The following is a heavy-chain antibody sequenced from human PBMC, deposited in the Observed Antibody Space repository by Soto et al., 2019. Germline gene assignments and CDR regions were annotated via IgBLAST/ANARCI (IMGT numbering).Heavy chain of an antibody. D-gene: IGHD3-10*01. J-gene: IGHJ4*02. CDR1: GFTFSSYA. Sequence: EVQLLESGGGLVQPGGSLRLSCGASGFTFSSYAMSWVRQAPGKGLEWVSIITDTGGDTKYADSVRGRFTISRDNSKNTLYLQMSSLRVEDSAVYYCARGSTDAYPGSRIFDFWGRGTLVTVSA. CDR2: ITDTGGDT. V-gene: IGHV3-23*01. CDR3: ARGSTDAYPGSRIFDF.